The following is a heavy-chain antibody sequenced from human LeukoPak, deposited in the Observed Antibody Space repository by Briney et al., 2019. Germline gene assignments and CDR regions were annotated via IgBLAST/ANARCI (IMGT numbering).Heavy chain of an antibody. CDR3: AREGVGATDDAFDV. J-gene: IGHJ3*01. Sequence: KTSETLSLTCTVSGASISDYYWNWIRQPPGKGLEWIGYAYYSGSANYNPSLKSRVTISVDTSKHQFSLEVTSVTAADTAVYYCAREGVGATDDAFDVWGPGTLVTVSS. V-gene: IGHV4-59*13. D-gene: IGHD1-26*01. CDR1: GASISDYY. CDR2: AYYSGSA.